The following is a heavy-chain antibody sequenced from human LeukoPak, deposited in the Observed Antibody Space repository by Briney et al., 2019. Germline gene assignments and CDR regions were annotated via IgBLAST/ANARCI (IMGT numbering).Heavy chain of an antibody. V-gene: IGHV1-2*02. CDR1: GYTFTGYY. Sequence: ASVKVSCKASGYTFTGYYMHWVRQTPGQGLEWMGWINPNSGGTNYAQKFQGRVTMTRDTSISTAYMELSRLRSDDTAVYYCASVSTVTKLLDYWGQGTLVTVSS. CDR3: ASVSTVTKLLDY. J-gene: IGHJ4*02. CDR2: INPNSGGT. D-gene: IGHD4-17*01.